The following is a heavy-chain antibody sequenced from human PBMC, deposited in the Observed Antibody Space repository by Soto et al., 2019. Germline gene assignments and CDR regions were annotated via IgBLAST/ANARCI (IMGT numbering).Heavy chain of an antibody. Sequence: GESLKISFKGSGYSFAGYWITWLSQKPGKGLEWMGRIDPSDSQTYYSPSFRGHVTISVTKSITTVFLQWSSLRASDTAMYYCARQIYDADTGPNFHDYFDSRSQG. D-gene: IGHD5-18*01. CDR3: ARQIYDADTGPNFHDYFDS. CDR1: GYSFAGYW. CDR2: IDPSDSQT. V-gene: IGHV5-10-1*01. J-gene: IGHJ4*02.